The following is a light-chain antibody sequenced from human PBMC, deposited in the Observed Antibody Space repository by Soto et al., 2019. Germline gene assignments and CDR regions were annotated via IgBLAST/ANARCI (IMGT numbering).Light chain of an antibody. CDR3: QQYDKSPRT. Sequence: EVVLTQSPGTLSLSPGERATLSCRASQSVSNRYLSWYQQKPGQAPRLLIYSVSMRATGIPDRFSGSGSDTDFTLTISRLEPEDVAVYCCQQYDKSPRTFGQGTKVDI. J-gene: IGKJ1*01. V-gene: IGKV3-20*01. CDR1: QSVSNRY. CDR2: SVS.